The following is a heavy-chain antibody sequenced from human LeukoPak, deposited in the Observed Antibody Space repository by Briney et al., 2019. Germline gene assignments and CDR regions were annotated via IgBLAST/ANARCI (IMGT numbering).Heavy chain of an antibody. D-gene: IGHD5-24*01. CDR1: GGSISSYY. CDR2: IYYSGST. V-gene: IGHV4-59*01. CDR3: ANLRTGMATIR. Sequence: SETLSLTCTVSGGSISSYYWSWIRQPPGKGLEWIGYIYYSGSTNYNPSLKSRVTISVDTSKNQFSLKLSSVTAADTAVYYCANLRTGMATIRWGQGTLVTVSS. J-gene: IGHJ4*02.